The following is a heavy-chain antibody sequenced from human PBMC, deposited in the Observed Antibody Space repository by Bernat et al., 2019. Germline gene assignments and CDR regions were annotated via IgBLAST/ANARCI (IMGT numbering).Heavy chain of an antibody. V-gene: IGHV4-59*01. CDR3: ATAPGRFSGDAFDI. D-gene: IGHD1-14*01. J-gene: IGHJ3*02. Sequence: QVQLQESGPGLVKPSETLSLTCTVSGGSISSYYWSWIRQPPGKGLEWIGYIYYSGSTNYNPSLKSRVTISVDTSKNQFSLKLSSVTAADTAVYYCATAPGRFSGDAFDIWGQGTMVTVSS. CDR1: GGSISSYY. CDR2: IYYSGST.